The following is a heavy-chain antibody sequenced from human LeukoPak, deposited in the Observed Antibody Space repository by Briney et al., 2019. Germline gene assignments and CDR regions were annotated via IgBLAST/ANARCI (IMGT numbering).Heavy chain of an antibody. CDR2: ISGNGATT. D-gene: IGHD2-2*01. Sequence: GGSLRLSSAVSGFTFSTYAMSWVRQAPGRGLEWVSSISGNGATTYYADSVKGRFTISRDNSKNTAFLQMNGLRAEDTAVYYAVANMYNYMGVWGKGTTVTVSS. J-gene: IGHJ6*03. CDR1: GFTFSTYA. CDR3: VANMYNYMGV. V-gene: IGHV3-23*01.